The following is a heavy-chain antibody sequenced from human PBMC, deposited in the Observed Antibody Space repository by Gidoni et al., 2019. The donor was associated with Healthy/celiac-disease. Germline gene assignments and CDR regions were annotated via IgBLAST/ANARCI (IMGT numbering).Heavy chain of an antibody. J-gene: IGHJ6*02. Sequence: QVQLQQSGPGLVKPSPTLPPTCAISGDRVSSNSAAWNWISQSPSRGLEWLGRTYYRSKWYNDYAVSVKSRITINPDTSKNQFSLQLNSVTPEDTAVYYCAVTTNGMDVWGQGTTVTVSS. CDR3: AVTTNGMDV. D-gene: IGHD4-4*01. V-gene: IGHV6-1*01. CDR1: GDRVSSNSAA. CDR2: TYYRSKWYN.